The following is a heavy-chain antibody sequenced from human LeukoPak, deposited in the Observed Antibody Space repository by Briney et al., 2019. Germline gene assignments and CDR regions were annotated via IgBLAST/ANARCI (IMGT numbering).Heavy chain of an antibody. CDR3: ARPYYYDSRIDP. D-gene: IGHD3-22*01. J-gene: IGHJ5*02. V-gene: IGHV4-30-4*01. Sequence: SETLSLSCTVSGGSISSGDYYWSWIRQPPGKGLEWIAYIYYSGSTYYNPSLKSRVTMSADTSKNQLSLKLSSVTAADTAVYYCARPYYYDSRIDPWGQGILVTVSS. CDR1: GGSISSGDYY. CDR2: IYYSGST.